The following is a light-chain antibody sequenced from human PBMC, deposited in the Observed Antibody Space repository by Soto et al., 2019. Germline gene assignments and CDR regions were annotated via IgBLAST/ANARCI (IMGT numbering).Light chain of an antibody. J-gene: IGKJ3*01. V-gene: IGKV3-15*01. CDR3: QQRST. Sequence: EMVMTQSPATLSLSPGERATLSCRASQSISNNLAWYQQKPGQAPRLLIYGASTRATGIPARFSGSGSGTEFTLTISSLQSEDFAVYYCQQRSTFGPGTKVDIK. CDR2: GAS. CDR1: QSISNN.